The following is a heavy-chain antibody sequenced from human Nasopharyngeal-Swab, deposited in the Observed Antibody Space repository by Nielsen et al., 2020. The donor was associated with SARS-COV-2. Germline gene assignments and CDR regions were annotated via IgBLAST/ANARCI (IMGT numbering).Heavy chain of an antibody. CDR1: GFTFSSYS. D-gene: IGHD2-15*01. CDR2: ISSSSYI. CDR3: ARGSSVVVVAAGFGP. J-gene: IGHJ5*02. V-gene: IGHV3-21*01. Sequence: GESLKISCAASGFTFSSYSMNWVRQAPGKGLEWVSSISSSSYIYYADSVKGRFTISRDNAKNSLYLQMNSLRAEDTAVYYCARGSSVVVVAAGFGPWGQGTLVTVSS.